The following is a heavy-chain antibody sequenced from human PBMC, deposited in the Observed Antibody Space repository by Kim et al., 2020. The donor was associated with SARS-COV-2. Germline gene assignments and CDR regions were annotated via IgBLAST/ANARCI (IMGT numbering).Heavy chain of an antibody. Sequence: GESLKISCKASGYTFTNHWIAWVRQIPGKGLEWMGVIYPGDSETKYSPSFEGQVTISVDTSITTAYLQWNRLKSSDTAIYYCAGAIELGLDGLDVWGQGTMVTVSS. CDR3: AGAIELGLDGLDV. CDR1: GYTFTNHW. V-gene: IGHV5-51*01. CDR2: IYPGDSET. J-gene: IGHJ3*01. D-gene: IGHD3-16*01.